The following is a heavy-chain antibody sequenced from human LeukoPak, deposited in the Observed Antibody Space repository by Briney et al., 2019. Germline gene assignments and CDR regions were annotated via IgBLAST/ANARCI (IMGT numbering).Heavy chain of an antibody. CDR1: GYTFTSYD. V-gene: IGHV1-8*01. J-gene: IGHJ5*02. CDR3: ARGRSSWYQPSRNWFDP. D-gene: IGHD6-13*01. CDR2: MNPNSGNT. Sequence: GASVKVSCKASGYTFTSYDINWVRQATGQGLEWMGWMNPNSGNTGYAQKFQGRVTMTRNTSISTAYMELSSLRSEDTAVYYCARGRSSWYQPSRNWFDPWGQGTLVTVSS.